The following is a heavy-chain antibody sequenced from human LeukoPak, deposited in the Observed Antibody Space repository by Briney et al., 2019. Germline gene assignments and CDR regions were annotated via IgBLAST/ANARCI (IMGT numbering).Heavy chain of an antibody. D-gene: IGHD3-10*01. Sequence: SETLSLTCAVYGGSFSGYYWSWIRQPPGKGLEWIGEINHSGSTNYNPSLKSRVTISVDTSKNQFSLKLSSVTAADTAVYYCARVLTMARGVIGWFDPWGQGTLVTVSS. CDR1: GGSFSGYY. V-gene: IGHV4-34*01. J-gene: IGHJ5*02. CDR2: INHSGST. CDR3: ARVLTMARGVIGWFDP.